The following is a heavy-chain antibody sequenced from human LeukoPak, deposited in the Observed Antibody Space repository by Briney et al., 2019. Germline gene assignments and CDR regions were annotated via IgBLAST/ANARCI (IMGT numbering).Heavy chain of an antibody. CDR1: GYTFTVYY. J-gene: IGHJ6*04. CDR3: ASDRGYCTSTSCLLDV. D-gene: IGHD2-2*01. V-gene: IGHV1-2*02. CDR2: INPNSGGT. Sequence: ASVKVSFKASGYTFTVYYIHWVRQAPGQGLEWMGWINPNSGGTNYAQKFQGRVTMTRDTSISTAYMELSRLRSDDTALYYCASDRGYCTSTSCLLDVWGKGTTVTVSS.